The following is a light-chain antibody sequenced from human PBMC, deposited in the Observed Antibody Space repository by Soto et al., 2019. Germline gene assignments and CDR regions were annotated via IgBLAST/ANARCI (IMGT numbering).Light chain of an antibody. J-gene: IGKJ3*01. CDR1: QGIRNF. V-gene: IGKV1-27*01. Sequence: DIQMTQSPTSLSASVGDRVTITCRASQGIRNFVAWYQQKPGKAPKLLIYAASTLQSGVPSRFSGSGSGTDFNLTINSLQPEDVATCSCQKYSSVPVFGPGTKVEIK. CDR3: QKYSSVPV. CDR2: AAS.